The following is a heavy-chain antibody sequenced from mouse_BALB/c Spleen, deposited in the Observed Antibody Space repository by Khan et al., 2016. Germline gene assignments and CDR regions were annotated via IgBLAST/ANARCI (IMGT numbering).Heavy chain of an antibody. V-gene: IGHV1-87*01. Sequence: QVQLQQSGAELARPGASVKLSCKASGYTFTSYWMQWVKQRPGQGLEWIGAIYPGDGDTRYTQKFKGTATLTADKSSSTAYMQLSSLASEDSAVYYCARGNSYYDYDYWGQGTTLTVSS. CDR3: ARGNSYYDYDY. J-gene: IGHJ2*01. CDR1: GYTFTSYW. CDR2: IYPGDGDT. D-gene: IGHD2-4*01.